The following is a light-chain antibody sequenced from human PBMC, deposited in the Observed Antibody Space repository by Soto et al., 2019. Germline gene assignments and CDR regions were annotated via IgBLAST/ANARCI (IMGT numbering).Light chain of an antibody. CDR2: EVT. CDR3: TSYTSSSFYV. J-gene: IGLJ1*01. V-gene: IGLV2-14*01. CDR1: SRDIAGYNY. Sequence: QPVLTQPASVSGSPGQSVTISCTGTSRDIAGYNYISWFQQHPGKAPKLLIYEVTARPSGVSNRFSGSKSGNTASLTISGLQAEDEADYYCTSYTSSSFYVFGTGTKLTVL.